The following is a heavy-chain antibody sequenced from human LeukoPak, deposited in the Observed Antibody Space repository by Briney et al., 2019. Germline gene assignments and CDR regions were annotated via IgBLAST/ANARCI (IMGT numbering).Heavy chain of an antibody. V-gene: IGHV3-9*01. CDR3: AKDMRAGYSSSWLSFDY. CDR1: GFTFYDYA. Sequence: SLRLSCAASGFTFYDYAMHRVRQAPGKGLEWVSGISWNSSSIGYADSVKGRFTISRDNAKNSLYLQMNSLRAEDTALYYCAKDMRAGYSSSWLSFDYWGQGTLVTVSS. D-gene: IGHD6-13*01. J-gene: IGHJ4*02. CDR2: ISWNSSSI.